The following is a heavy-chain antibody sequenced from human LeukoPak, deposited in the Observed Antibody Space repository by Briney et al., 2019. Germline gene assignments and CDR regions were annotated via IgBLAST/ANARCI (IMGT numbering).Heavy chain of an antibody. CDR1: GGSISSSSYY. V-gene: IGHV4-39*07. Sequence: PSETLSLTCTVSGGSISSSSYYWGWIRQPPGKGLEWIGSIYYSGSTYYNPSLKSRVTISVGTSKNQFSLKLSSVTAADTAVYYCARATQITIFGVVTGFDYWGQGTLVTVSS. CDR3: ARATQITIFGVVTGFDY. CDR2: IYYSGST. J-gene: IGHJ4*02. D-gene: IGHD3-3*01.